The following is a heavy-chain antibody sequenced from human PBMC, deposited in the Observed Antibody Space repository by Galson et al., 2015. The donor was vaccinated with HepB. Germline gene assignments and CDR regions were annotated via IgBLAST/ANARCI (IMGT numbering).Heavy chain of an antibody. V-gene: IGHV1-18*01. J-gene: IGHJ4*02. CDR2: ISAYNDNA. Sequence: SVKVSCKASGYTFSTYSITWVRQAPGQGLEWMGWISAYNDNANYAQNLQGRVTMTTDTSTTTAYMELKSLRSDDTAVYYCARARYSSSPPDYWGQGTLVSVSS. CDR3: ARARYSSSPPDY. D-gene: IGHD6-6*01. CDR1: GYTFSTYS.